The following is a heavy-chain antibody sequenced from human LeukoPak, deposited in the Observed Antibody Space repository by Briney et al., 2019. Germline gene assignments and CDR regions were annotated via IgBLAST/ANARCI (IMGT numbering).Heavy chain of an antibody. J-gene: IGHJ4*02. CDR3: ARGRDWNYGDY. CDR1: GFTFGSCW. V-gene: IGHV3-74*01. D-gene: IGHD1-7*01. CDR2: MNSDGSRT. Sequence: GGSLRLSCAASGFTFGSCWMHWVRQAPGKGLVWVSQMNSDGSRTNYADSMKGRFTISRDNAKNTLYLQMNSLRAEDTAVYYCARGRDWNYGDYWGQGTLVTVSS.